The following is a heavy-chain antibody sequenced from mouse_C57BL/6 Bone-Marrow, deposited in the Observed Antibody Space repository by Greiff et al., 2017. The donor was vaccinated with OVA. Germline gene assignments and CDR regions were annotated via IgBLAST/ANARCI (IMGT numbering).Heavy chain of an antibody. J-gene: IGHJ2*01. CDR3: ARNWGFDY. CDR2: ISNGGGST. V-gene: IGHV5-12*01. CDR1: GFTFSDYY. Sequence: EVKLVESGGGLVQPGGSLKLSCAASGFTFSDYYMYWVRQTPEKRLEWVAYISNGGGSTYYPDTVKGRFTISRDNAKNTLYLQMRRLKSEDTAMYYCARNWGFDYWGQGTTLTVSS. D-gene: IGHD4-1*01.